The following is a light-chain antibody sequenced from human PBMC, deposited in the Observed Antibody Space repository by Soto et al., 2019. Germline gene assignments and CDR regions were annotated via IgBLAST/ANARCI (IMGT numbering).Light chain of an antibody. J-gene: IGLJ1*01. Sequence: VLTPPASVSGPPGQSITISCTGTSSDVGGYNYVSWYQQHPGKAPKLMIYEVSNRPSGVSNRFSGSKSGNTASLTISGLQAEDEADYYCRSYTRSSTLLYVFGTGTKVTVL. CDR3: RSYTRSSTLLYV. V-gene: IGLV2-14*01. CDR2: EVS. CDR1: SSDVGGYNY.